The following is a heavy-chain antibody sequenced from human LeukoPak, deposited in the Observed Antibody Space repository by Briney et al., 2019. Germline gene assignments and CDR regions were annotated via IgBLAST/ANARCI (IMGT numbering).Heavy chain of an antibody. Sequence: PSETLSLTCTVSGGSISSSSYYWGWIRQPPGKGLECIGSIYYSGSTYYNPSLKSRVTISIDTSKNQFSLKLSSVTAADTAVYYCAREEAEWERSPGSHYYYYYYMDVWGKGTTVTISS. CDR1: GGSISSSSYY. D-gene: IGHD1-26*01. V-gene: IGHV4-39*07. J-gene: IGHJ6*03. CDR2: IYYSGST. CDR3: AREEAEWERSPGSHYYYYYYMDV.